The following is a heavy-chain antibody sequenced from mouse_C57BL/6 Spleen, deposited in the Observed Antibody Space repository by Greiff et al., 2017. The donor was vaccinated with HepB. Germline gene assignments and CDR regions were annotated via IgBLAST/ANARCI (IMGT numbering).Heavy chain of an antibody. V-gene: IGHV3-6*01. J-gene: IGHJ1*03. CDR3: AREGHYGSSYSWYFDV. Sequence: EVKVEESGPGLVKPSQSLSLTCSVTGYSITSGYYWNWIRQFPGNKLEWMGYISYDGSNNYNPSLKNRISITRDTSKNQFFLKLNSVTTEDTATYYCAREGHYGSSYSWYFDVWGTGTTVTVSS. D-gene: IGHD1-1*01. CDR2: ISYDGSN. CDR1: GYSITSGYY.